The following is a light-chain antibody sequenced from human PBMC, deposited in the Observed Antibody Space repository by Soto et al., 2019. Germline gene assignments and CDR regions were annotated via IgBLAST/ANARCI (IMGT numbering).Light chain of an antibody. CDR3: CSYAGSYTWV. CDR1: ASDVGTSNY. J-gene: IGLJ3*02. Sequence: QSALTQPRSVSGSLGQSVTISCTGTASDVGTSNYVSWYQHYPGEAPKLMICDVSKRPSGVPDRFSGSKSGNTASLTISGLQADDEADYYCCSYAGSYTWVFGGGIKVTVL. V-gene: IGLV2-11*01. CDR2: DVS.